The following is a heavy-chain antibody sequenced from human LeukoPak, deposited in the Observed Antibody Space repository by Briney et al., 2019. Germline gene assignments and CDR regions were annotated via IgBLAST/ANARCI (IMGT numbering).Heavy chain of an antibody. V-gene: IGHV3-23*01. J-gene: IGHJ4*02. CDR2: ISGSGGST. D-gene: IGHD3-10*01. CDR1: GFTFSSYA. Sequence: GGSLRLSCAASGFTFSSYAMSWVRQAPGKGLEWVSAISGSGGSTYYADSVKGRFTISRDNSKNTLYLQMNSLRSDDTAVYYCARYYGSGDYYFDYWGQGTLVTVSS. CDR3: ARYYGSGDYYFDY.